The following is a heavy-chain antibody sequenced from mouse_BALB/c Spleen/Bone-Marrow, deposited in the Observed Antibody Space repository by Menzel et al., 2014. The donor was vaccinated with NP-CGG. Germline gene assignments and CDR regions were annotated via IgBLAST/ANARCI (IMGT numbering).Heavy chain of an antibody. Sequence: VQLKESGGGLVQPGGSLRLSCATSGFTFTDYYMSWVRQPPGKALEWLGFIRNKANGYTTEYSASVKGRFTISSDNSQSILYLQMNTLRAEDSATYYCARDGSWFAYWGQGTLVTVSA. CDR1: GFTFTDYY. V-gene: IGHV7-3*02. CDR2: IRNKANGYTT. J-gene: IGHJ3*01. CDR3: ARDGSWFAY.